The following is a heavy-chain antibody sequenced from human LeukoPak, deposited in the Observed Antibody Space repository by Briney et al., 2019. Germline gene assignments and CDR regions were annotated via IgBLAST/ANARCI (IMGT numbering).Heavy chain of an antibody. V-gene: IGHV4-4*07. CDR1: GGSISSYY. J-gene: IGHJ6*03. Sequence: TSETLSLTCTVSGGSISSYYWSWIRQPAGKGLEWIGRIYTSGSTNYNPSLKSRVTMSVDTSKNQFSLKLSSVTAADTAVYYCARVWGPGRYYYYMDVWGKGTTVTVSS. CDR3: ARVWGPGRYYYYMDV. D-gene: IGHD7-27*01. CDR2: IYTSGST.